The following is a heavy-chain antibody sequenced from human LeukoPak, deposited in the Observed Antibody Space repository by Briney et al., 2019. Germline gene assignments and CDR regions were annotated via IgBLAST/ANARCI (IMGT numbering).Heavy chain of an antibody. D-gene: IGHD6-13*01. V-gene: IGHV3-23*01. CDR2: ISGSGGST. CDR1: GVTFSSYA. CDR3: AKDNSSSWPYYYYGMDV. J-gene: IGHJ6*02. Sequence: PGGSLRLSCAASGVTFSSYAMSWVRHAPGKGLEWVSAISGSGGSTYYADSVKGRFTISRDNSKNTLYLQMNSLRAEDTAVYYCAKDNSSSWPYYYYGMDVWGQGTTVTVSS.